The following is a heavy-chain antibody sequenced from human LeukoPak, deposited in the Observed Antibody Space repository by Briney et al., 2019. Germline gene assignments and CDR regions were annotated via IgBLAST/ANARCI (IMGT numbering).Heavy chain of an antibody. V-gene: IGHV3-53*01. J-gene: IGHJ4*02. CDR2: IYSSGMT. CDR1: GFTVSSNY. Sequence: GGSLRLSCAASGFTVSSNYMSWVRQAPGKGLEWVSVIYSSGMTYYADSVKRRFTISRDNSKNTLYFHMNSLRAEDTAVYYCARDLYGVSHDYWGQGTLVTVSS. CDR3: ARDLYGVSHDY. D-gene: IGHD4-17*01.